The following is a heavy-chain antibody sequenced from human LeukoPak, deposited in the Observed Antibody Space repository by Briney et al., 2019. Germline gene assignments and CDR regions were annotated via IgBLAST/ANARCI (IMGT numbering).Heavy chain of an antibody. Sequence: KPLETLSLTCTVSGGSISSSSYYWSWIRQPPGKGLEWIGEINHSGSTNYNPSLKSRVTISVDTSKNQFSLKLSSVTAADTAVYYCARLIIVGATPGWFDPWGQGTLVTVSS. CDR2: INHSGST. V-gene: IGHV4-39*07. CDR1: GGSISSSSYY. CDR3: ARLIIVGATPGWFDP. J-gene: IGHJ5*02. D-gene: IGHD1-26*01.